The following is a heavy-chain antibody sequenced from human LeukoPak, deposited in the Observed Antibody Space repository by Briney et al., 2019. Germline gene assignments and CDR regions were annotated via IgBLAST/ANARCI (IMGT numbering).Heavy chain of an antibody. CDR1: GGSFSGYY. J-gene: IGHJ4*02. CDR3: ARVLRADSSSYFDY. V-gene: IGHV4-34*01. Sequence: PSETLSLTCAVYGGSFSGYYWSWIRQPPGKGLEWIGEINHSGSTNYNPSLKSRVTISVDTSKNQFSLKLSSVTAADTAVYYCARVLRADSSSYFDYWGQGTLVTVSS. D-gene: IGHD6-13*01. CDR2: INHSGST.